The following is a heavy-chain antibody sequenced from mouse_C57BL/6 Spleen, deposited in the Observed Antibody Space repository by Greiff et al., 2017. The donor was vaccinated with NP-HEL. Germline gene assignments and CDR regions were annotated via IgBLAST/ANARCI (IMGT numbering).Heavy chain of an antibody. V-gene: IGHV5-16*01. CDR1: GFTFSDYY. CDR3: ARERGQLSLDY. Sequence: EVKLVESEGGLVQPGSSMKLSCTASGFTFSDYYMAWVRQVPEKGLEWVANINYDGSSTYYLDSLKSRFIISRDNAKNILYLQMSSLKSEDTATYYCARERGQLSLDYWGQGTTLTVSS. D-gene: IGHD3-2*02. J-gene: IGHJ2*01. CDR2: INYDGSST.